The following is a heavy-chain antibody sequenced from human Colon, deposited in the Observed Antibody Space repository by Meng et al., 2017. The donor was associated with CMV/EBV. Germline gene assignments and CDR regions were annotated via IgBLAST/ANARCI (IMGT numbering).Heavy chain of an antibody. D-gene: IGHD3-22*01. CDR1: TFNTYA. V-gene: IGHV1-69*10. Sequence: TFNTYALNWVRQAPGQGLEWMGEIIPILGIPSYAQKFQGRVTLIADKSTSTVYMDVSSLTSDDTAVYYCAREQHDSSGYYYRMFDHWGQGTLVTVSS. CDR2: IIPILGIP. J-gene: IGHJ4*02. CDR3: AREQHDSSGYYYRMFDH.